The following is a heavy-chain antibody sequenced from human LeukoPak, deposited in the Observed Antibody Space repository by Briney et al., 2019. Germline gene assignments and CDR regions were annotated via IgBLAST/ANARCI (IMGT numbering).Heavy chain of an antibody. Sequence: VASVKVSCTASGGTFSSYAISWVRQAPGQGLEWMGGIIPIFGTANYAQKFQGRVTITADESTSTAYMELSSLRSEDTAVYYCARIHYDYVWGSCRASFYFDYWGQGTLVTVSS. CDR3: ARIHYDYVWGSCRASFYFDY. CDR2: IIPIFGTA. V-gene: IGHV1-69*13. D-gene: IGHD3-16*02. J-gene: IGHJ4*02. CDR1: GGTFSSYA.